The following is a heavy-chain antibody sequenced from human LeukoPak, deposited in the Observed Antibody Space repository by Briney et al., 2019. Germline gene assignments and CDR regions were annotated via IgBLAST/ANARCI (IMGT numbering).Heavy chain of an antibody. V-gene: IGHV4-59*08. Sequence: PSETLSLTCTVSGGSISSYYWSWIRQPPGKGLEWIGYIFYSGSTNYNPSLKSRVTISVDTSKNQFSLKLSSVTAADTAVYYCASSNRGGYCSSTSCYLMDVWGKGTTVTVSS. CDR2: IFYSGST. D-gene: IGHD2-2*01. CDR1: GGSISSYY. CDR3: ASSNRGGYCSSTSCYLMDV. J-gene: IGHJ6*03.